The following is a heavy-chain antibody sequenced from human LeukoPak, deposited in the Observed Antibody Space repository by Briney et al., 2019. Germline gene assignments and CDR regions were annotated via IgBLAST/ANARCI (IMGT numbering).Heavy chain of an antibody. CDR1: GFTFSSYA. J-gene: IGHJ4*02. D-gene: IGHD5-24*01. CDR2: ISGSGGST. CDR3: AKTDNWENYYFDY. Sequence: TGGSLRLSRAASGFTFSSYAMSWVRQAPGKGLEWVSAISGSGGSTYYADSVKGRFTISRDNSKNTLYLQMNSLRAEDTAVYYCAKTDNWENYYFDYWGQGTLVTVSS. V-gene: IGHV3-23*01.